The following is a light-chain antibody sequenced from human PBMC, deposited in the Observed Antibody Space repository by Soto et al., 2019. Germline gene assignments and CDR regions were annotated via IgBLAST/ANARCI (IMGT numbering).Light chain of an antibody. CDR3: TSYAGGNNV. J-gene: IGLJ1*01. CDR2: GVN. Sequence: QSALTQPPSASGSPGQSVTISCTGTSSDVGGYNYASWYQQHPGKVPKLMVYGVNKRPSGVPDRFSGSKSGNTASLTVCGLQAEDEADYYCTSYAGGNNVFGTGTKVTVL. V-gene: IGLV2-8*01. CDR1: SSDVGGYNY.